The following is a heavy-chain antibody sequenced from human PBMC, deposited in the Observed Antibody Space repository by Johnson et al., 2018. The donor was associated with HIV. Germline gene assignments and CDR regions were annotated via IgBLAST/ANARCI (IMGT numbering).Heavy chain of an antibody. D-gene: IGHD6-6*01. J-gene: IGHJ3*02. Sequence: QMLLVESGGGVVQPGRSLRLSCAASGFTFSSYGMHWVRQAPGKGLEWVAFIRYDGSNKYYADSVKGRFTISRDNSKNTLYLQMNSLRAEDTAVYYCAREYSSSSGLGVDAFDIWGQGTMVTVSS. CDR2: IRYDGSNK. V-gene: IGHV3-30*02. CDR1: GFTFSSYG. CDR3: AREYSSSSGLGVDAFDI.